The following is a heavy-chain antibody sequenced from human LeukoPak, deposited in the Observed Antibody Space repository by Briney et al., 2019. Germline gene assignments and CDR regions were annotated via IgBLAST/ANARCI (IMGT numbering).Heavy chain of an antibody. CDR3: ARRYCSSTDCLFDY. CDR2: VSYEGKSQ. D-gene: IGHD2-2*01. Sequence: GGSLRLSCATSGFTFSNYGMHWVRQAPGKGLEWVAVVSYEGKSQYYADSVRGRFTISRDNAKNSLYLQMNSLRAEDTAVYYCARRYCSSTDCLFDYWGQGTLVTVSS. V-gene: IGHV3-30*03. CDR1: GFTFSNYG. J-gene: IGHJ4*02.